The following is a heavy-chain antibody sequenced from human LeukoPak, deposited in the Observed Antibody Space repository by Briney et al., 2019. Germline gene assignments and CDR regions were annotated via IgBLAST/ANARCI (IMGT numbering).Heavy chain of an antibody. D-gene: IGHD3-10*01. J-gene: IGHJ4*02. CDR3: ARSMVRGVVTPTFDY. CDR1: GGSISSYY. Sequence: SSETLSLTCTVSGGSISSYYWSWIRQPPGKGLEWIGYIYYSGSTNYNPSLKSRVTISVDTSKNQFSLKLSSVTAADTAVYYCARSMVRGVVTPTFDYWGQGTLVTVSS. V-gene: IGHV4-59*01. CDR2: IYYSGST.